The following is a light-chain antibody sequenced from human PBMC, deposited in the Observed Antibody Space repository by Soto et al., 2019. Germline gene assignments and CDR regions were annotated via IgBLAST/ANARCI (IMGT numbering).Light chain of an antibody. CDR3: CSYAGSSTYV. CDR2: EVS. J-gene: IGLJ1*01. CDR1: NRDVGTYNL. V-gene: IGLV2-23*02. Sequence: QSALTQPASVSGSPGQSITISCTGTNRDVGTYNLVSWYQQHPGKAPKVMIYEVSKRPSGVSNRFSGSKSGNTASLTISGLQAEAEADYYCCSYAGSSTYVFGTGTKLTVL.